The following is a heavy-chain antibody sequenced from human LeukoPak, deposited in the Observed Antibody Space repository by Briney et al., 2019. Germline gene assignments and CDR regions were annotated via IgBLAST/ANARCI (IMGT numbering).Heavy chain of an antibody. D-gene: IGHD5-24*01. CDR1: GGSISSSSYY. Sequence: SETLSLTCTVSGGSISSSSYYWGWIRQPPGKGLEWIGSIYYSGSTYYNPSLKSRVTISVDTSKNQFSLKLSSVTAADTAVYYCASASLRWLQFSQQYYFDYWGQGTLVTVSS. V-gene: IGHV4-39*07. CDR2: IYYSGST. CDR3: ASASLRWLQFSQQYYFDY. J-gene: IGHJ4*02.